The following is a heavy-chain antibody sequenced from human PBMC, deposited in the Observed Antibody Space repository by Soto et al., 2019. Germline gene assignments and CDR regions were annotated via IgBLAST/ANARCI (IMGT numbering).Heavy chain of an antibody. CDR1: GFTFSNAW. CDR3: TTAAAGFYYYGMDV. D-gene: IGHD6-13*01. J-gene: IGHJ6*02. CDR2: IKSKTDGGTT. Sequence: PGGSLRLSCAASGFTFSNAWMSWVRQAPGKGLEWVGRIKSKTDGGTTDYAAPVKGRFTISRDDSKNTLYLQMNSLKTEDTAVYYCTTAAAGFYYYGMDVWGQGTTVTVSS. V-gene: IGHV3-15*01.